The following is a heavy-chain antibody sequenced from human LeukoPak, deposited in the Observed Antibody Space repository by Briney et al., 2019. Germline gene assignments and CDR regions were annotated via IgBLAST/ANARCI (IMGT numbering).Heavy chain of an antibody. Sequence: GGSLRLSCAASGFTFSSYAMSWVRQAPGKGLEWVSAISGSGGGTYYADSVKGRFTISRDNSKNTLYLQMNSLRAEDTAVYYCARGVSGSPSYYFDYWGQGTLVTVSS. D-gene: IGHD1-26*01. CDR2: ISGSGGGT. J-gene: IGHJ4*02. V-gene: IGHV3-23*01. CDR3: ARGVSGSPSYYFDY. CDR1: GFTFSSYA.